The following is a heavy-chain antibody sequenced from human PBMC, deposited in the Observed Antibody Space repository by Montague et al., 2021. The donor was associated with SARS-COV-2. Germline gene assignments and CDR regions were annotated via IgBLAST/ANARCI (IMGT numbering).Heavy chain of an antibody. Sequence: SETLSLTCSVSGGSFDSDNFFWGWIRQPPGKRLEWIGVISNSGRTFDKPSLNSRVTISVHTSSNQLSLNVRSVTAADTAVYYCARHRRYDVVTYYPDFWGQGILVTVSS. CDR1: GGSFDSDNFF. CDR2: ISNSGRT. J-gene: IGHJ4*02. V-gene: IGHV4-39*01. CDR3: ARHRRYDVVTYYPDF. D-gene: IGHD3-9*01.